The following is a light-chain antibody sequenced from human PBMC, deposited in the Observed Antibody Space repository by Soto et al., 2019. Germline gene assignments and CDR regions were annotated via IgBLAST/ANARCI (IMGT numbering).Light chain of an antibody. Sequence: DIQMTQSPSTLSASVGDTITITCRASQSISSWLAWYQQKPGKAPKLLIYKASSLESGVPSRFSGSGSGPEFTLTISSLQPDDFATYYCQQYNSYPYTFGQGTKLEIK. CDR3: QQYNSYPYT. CDR2: KAS. CDR1: QSISSW. V-gene: IGKV1-5*03. J-gene: IGKJ2*01.